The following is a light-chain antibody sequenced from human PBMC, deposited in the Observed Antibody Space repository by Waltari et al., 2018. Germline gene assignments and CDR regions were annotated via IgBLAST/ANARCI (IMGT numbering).Light chain of an antibody. CDR2: DVA. CDR3: ASYTPTNTVI. Sequence: YQQHPGKVPKLISYDVARWPAGVSNRFSGSKSRNTASLTISGLQAENESDYSCASYTPTNTVIFGGGTTVTV. V-gene: IGLV2-14*04. J-gene: IGLJ2*01.